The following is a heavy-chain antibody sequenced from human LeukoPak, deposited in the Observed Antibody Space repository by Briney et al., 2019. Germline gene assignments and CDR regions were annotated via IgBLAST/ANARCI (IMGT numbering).Heavy chain of an antibody. Sequence: GESLQISCKGSGYSFTSYWIGWVRQMPGKGPEGMGMIYPGYSDPRYSPSFKGQVTISADKSIGTAYLQWSRLKASDTAMYYCARGLGSYVFDYWGQGTLVTVSS. CDR3: ARGLGSYVFDY. V-gene: IGHV5-51*01. CDR1: GYSFTSYW. J-gene: IGHJ4*02. D-gene: IGHD1-26*01. CDR2: IYPGYSDP.